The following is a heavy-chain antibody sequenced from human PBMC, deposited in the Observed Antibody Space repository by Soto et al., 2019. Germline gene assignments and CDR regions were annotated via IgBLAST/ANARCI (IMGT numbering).Heavy chain of an antibody. CDR3: ARNYDSSGYSAYYYYYYGMVV. CDR2: IDPSDSYT. Sequence: PRESLKISCKGSGYSFTSYWISWVRQMPGKGLEWVGRIDPSDSYTNYSPSFQGHVTISADKSISTAYLQWSSLKASDTAMYYCARNYDSSGYSAYYYYYYGMVVWGQGTTVTVSS. D-gene: IGHD3-22*01. V-gene: IGHV5-10-1*01. CDR1: GYSFTSYW. J-gene: IGHJ6*02.